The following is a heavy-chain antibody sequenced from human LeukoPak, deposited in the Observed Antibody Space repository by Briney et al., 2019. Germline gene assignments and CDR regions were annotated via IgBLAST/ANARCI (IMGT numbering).Heavy chain of an antibody. J-gene: IGHJ4*02. D-gene: IGHD2-2*01. V-gene: IGHV3-21*01. Sequence: GGSLRLSSAASGFTLSRYSMNWVRQAPGKGLEWVSSISSSSSYIYYGDSVKGRFTISRDNAKNSLYLQINSLRAEDTAVYYCARGGNLYCSATSCYDFDYWGQGTLVTVSS. CDR2: ISSSSSYI. CDR1: GFTLSRYS. CDR3: ARGGNLYCSATSCYDFDY.